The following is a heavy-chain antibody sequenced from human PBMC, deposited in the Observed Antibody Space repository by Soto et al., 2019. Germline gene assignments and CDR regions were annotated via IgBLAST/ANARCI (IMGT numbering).Heavy chain of an antibody. CDR1: GFTFSSYE. D-gene: IGHD6-25*01. CDR2: ITGSGSII. CDR3: ARDRAARDWFDS. J-gene: IGHJ5*01. Sequence: PGGSLRLSCAASGFTFSSYEMNWVRQAPGKGLEWVSYITGSGSIIHYADSVKGRFTISRDNSKNSLYLQMNNLRDEDTAVYYCARDRAARDWFDSWGQGTLVTVSS. V-gene: IGHV3-48*03.